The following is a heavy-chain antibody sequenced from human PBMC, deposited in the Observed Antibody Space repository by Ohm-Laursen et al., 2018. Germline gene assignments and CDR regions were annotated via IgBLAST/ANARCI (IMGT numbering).Heavy chain of an antibody. Sequence: GTLSLTCTVSGGSISSYYWSWIRQPPGKGLEWIGYIYYSGSTNHNPSLKSRVTISIDTSKNQFSLKLSSVTAADTAVYYCARLYNWNDVGSDYWGQGTLVTVSS. CDR2: IYYSGST. J-gene: IGHJ4*02. V-gene: IGHV4-59*01. CDR3: ARLYNWNDVGSDY. D-gene: IGHD1-20*01. CDR1: GGSISSYY.